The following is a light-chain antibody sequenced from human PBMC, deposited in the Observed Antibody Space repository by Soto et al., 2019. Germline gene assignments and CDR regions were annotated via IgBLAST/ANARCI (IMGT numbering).Light chain of an antibody. V-gene: IGLV1-40*01. Sequence: QSVLTQPPSVSGAPGQTITISCTGSRSNVGANYDVHWYQVLPGAGPRLLIYKNNNRPSGVPDRFSGSKSGTSASLAITGLRAEDEADYYCQSYDNILSGPLFGRGTKLTVL. CDR3: QSYDNILSGPL. J-gene: IGLJ3*02. CDR2: KNN. CDR1: RSNVGANYD.